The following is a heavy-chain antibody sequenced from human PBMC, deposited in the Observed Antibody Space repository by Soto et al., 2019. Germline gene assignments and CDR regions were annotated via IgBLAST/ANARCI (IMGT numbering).Heavy chain of an antibody. Sequence: GECLKISCKGSGYSFTSYWIGWVRQMPGKGLEWMGIIYPGDSDTRYSPSFQGQVTISADKSISTAYLQWSSLKASDTAMYSCARLLVWGSYRYTNDYGMDVWGQGTTVTVSS. J-gene: IGHJ6*02. V-gene: IGHV5-51*01. CDR3: ARLLVWGSYRYTNDYGMDV. CDR2: IYPGDSDT. CDR1: GYSFTSYW. D-gene: IGHD3-16*02.